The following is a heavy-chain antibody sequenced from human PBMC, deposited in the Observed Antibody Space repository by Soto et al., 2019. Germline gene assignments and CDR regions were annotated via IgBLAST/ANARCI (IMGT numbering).Heavy chain of an antibody. CDR1: DGSISIYY. CDR2: IYYSGST. Sequence: AELQSLTCTVSDGSISIYYWSWIGQPPGKGLEWIGYIYYSGSTNYNPSLKSRVTISKDTSKNQFSLKLSSVTAADTAMYYCAKDGGGRGNRAFGIWGQGNMGTRSS. CDR3: AKDGGGRGNRAFGI. V-gene: IGHV4-59*01. D-gene: IGHD3-16*01. J-gene: IGHJ3*02.